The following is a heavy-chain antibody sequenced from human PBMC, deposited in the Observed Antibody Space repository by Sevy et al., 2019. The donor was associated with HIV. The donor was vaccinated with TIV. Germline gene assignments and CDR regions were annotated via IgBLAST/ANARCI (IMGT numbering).Heavy chain of an antibody. V-gene: IGHV3-30*18. CDR2: ISYDGSSK. CDR1: GFTFSNSW. J-gene: IGHJ3*02. D-gene: IGHD3-3*01. CDR3: AKESGSYYDFWSGHDAFDI. Sequence: GGSLRLSCAASGFTFSNSWMHWVRQGPGKGLEWVAVISYDGSSKYYAESVKGRFTISRDNSKNTLYLQISSLRAEDTAVYYCAKESGSYYDFWSGHDAFDIWGQGTMVTVSS.